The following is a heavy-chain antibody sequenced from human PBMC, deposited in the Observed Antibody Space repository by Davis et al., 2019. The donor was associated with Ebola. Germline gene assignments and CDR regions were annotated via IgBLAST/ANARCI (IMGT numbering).Heavy chain of an antibody. CDR2: INHSGST. CDR3: ARSNYDYYYYYMDV. D-gene: IGHD4-11*01. J-gene: IGHJ6*03. CDR1: GGSFSGYY. Sequence: MPGGSLRLSCAVYGGSFSGYYWSWIRQPPGKGLEWIGEINHSGSTNYNPSLKSRVTISVDTSKNQFSLKLSSVTAADTAVYYCARSNYDYYYYYMDVWGKGTTVTVYS. V-gene: IGHV4-34*01.